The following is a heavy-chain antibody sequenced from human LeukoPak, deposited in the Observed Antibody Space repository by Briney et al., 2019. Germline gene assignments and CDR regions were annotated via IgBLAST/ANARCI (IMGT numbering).Heavy chain of an antibody. Sequence: PGGSLRLSCAASGFTFSSYTMNWVRQAPGKGLEWVSSITSSSSYIYYADSVKGRFTISRDNSKNTLYLQMNSLRAEDTAVYYCAKMIRDGSGSSLDYWGQGTLVTVSS. CDR1: GFTFSSYT. CDR2: ITSSSSYI. V-gene: IGHV3-21*01. CDR3: AKMIRDGSGSSLDY. D-gene: IGHD3-10*01. J-gene: IGHJ4*02.